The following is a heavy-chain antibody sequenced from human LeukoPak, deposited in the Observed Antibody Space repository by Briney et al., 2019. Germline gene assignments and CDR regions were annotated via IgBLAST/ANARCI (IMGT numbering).Heavy chain of an antibody. J-gene: IGHJ6*03. CDR1: GGSFSGYY. CDR2: INHSGST. D-gene: IGHD3-22*01. V-gene: IGHV4-34*01. CDR3: ARGVTTMTKAAFYYYYYMDV. Sequence: SETLSLTCAVYGGSFSGYYWSWTRQPPGKGLEWIGEINHSGSTNYNPSLKSRVTISVDTSKNQFSLKLSSVTAADTAVYYCARGVTTMTKAAFYYYYYMDVWGKGTTVTVSS.